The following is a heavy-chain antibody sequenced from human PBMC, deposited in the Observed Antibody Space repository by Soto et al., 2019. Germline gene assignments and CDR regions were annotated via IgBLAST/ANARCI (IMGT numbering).Heavy chain of an antibody. CDR2: ISAYNGNT. Sequence: QVQLVQSGAEVKKPGASVKVSCKASGYTFTSYGISWLRQAPGQGLEWMGWISAYNGNTNYAQKLQGRVTITTDTSTSTAYRELRSLRSDDTAVYYCARGMTMYYYDAAVDYWGQGTLVTVSS. J-gene: IGHJ4*02. CDR3: ARGMTMYYYDAAVDY. V-gene: IGHV1-18*01. CDR1: GYTFTSYG. D-gene: IGHD3-22*01.